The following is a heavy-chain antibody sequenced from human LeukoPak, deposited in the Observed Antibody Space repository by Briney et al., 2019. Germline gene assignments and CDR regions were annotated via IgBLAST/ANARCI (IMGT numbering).Heavy chain of an antibody. J-gene: IGHJ4*02. CDR2: ISGSGGTT. CDR3: ARMNYGSGIDY. Sequence: PGGSLRLSCAASGFTFSSYWMHWVRQAPGKGLEWVSAISGSGGTTYYADSVKGRFTISRDNSKNTLYVHMNSPRAEDTAVYYCARMNYGSGIDYWGQGALVTVSS. V-gene: IGHV3-23*01. D-gene: IGHD3-10*01. CDR1: GFTFSSYW.